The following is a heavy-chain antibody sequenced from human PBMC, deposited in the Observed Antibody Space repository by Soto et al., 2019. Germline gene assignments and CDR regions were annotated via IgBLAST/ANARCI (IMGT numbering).Heavy chain of an antibody. CDR2: ISNDGSNK. CDR1: GFTFSTYG. D-gene: IGHD2-15*01. J-gene: IGHJ4*02. Sequence: QVQSVESGGGVVQPGRSLRLSCAASGFTFSTYGMHWVRQAPGKGLEWVAVISNDGSNKYYADSVKGRFTISRDNSKNPLYLQMNSLRAEDTAVYYCAKSRDMASYFDYWGQGTPVTVSS. V-gene: IGHV3-30*18. CDR3: AKSRDMASYFDY.